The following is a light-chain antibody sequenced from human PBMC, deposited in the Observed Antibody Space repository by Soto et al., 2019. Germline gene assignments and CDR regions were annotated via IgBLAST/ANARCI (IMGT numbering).Light chain of an antibody. J-gene: IGLJ1*01. Sequence: QSVLTQPASVSGSPGQSITISCTGTSSDVGGYNYVSWCQQHPGKVPKLMIYDVSNRPSGVSYRFSGSKSGNTASLTISGLQADDEADYYCSSYTSSSTRVFGTGTKVTVL. CDR2: DVS. CDR1: SSDVGGYNY. CDR3: SSYTSSSTRV. V-gene: IGLV2-14*03.